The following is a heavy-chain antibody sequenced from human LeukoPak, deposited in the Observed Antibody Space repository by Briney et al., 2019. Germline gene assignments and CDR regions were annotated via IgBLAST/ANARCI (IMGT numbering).Heavy chain of an antibody. CDR3: ATLYSDF. Sequence: GGSLRLSCAASGFTFSNYWMTCVRQAPGKGLEWVATIKPDGIENYYVDSVKGRFTLSRDNAKNSLYLQMNSLRAEDTAVYYCATLYSDFWGQGALVTVSS. CDR2: IKPDGIEN. V-gene: IGHV3-7*05. D-gene: IGHD1-26*01. CDR1: GFTFSNYW. J-gene: IGHJ4*02.